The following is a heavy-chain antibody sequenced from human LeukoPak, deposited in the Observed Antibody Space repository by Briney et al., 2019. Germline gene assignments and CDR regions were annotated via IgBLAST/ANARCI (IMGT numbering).Heavy chain of an antibody. CDR1: GGSFSGYY. D-gene: IGHD3-10*02. CDR2: INHSGST. J-gene: IGHJ6*02. Sequence: SETLSLTCAVYGGSFSGYYWSWIRRPPGKGLEWIGEINHSGSTNYNPSLKSRVTISVDTSKNQFSLKLSSVTAADTAVYYCARRLFGYYYGMDVWGQGTTVTVSS. V-gene: IGHV4-34*01. CDR3: ARRLFGYYYGMDV.